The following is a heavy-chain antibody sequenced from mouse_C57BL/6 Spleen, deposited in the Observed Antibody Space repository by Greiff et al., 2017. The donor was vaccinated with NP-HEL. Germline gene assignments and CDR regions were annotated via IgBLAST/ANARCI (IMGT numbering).Heavy chain of an antibody. J-gene: IGHJ3*01. CDR3: ARGSNYEFAY. D-gene: IGHD2-5*01. CDR2: IDPSDSYT. CDR1: GYTFTSYW. V-gene: IGHV1-50*01. Sequence: VQLQQPGAELVKPGASVKLSCKASGYTFTSYWMQWVKQRPGQGLEWIGEIDPSDSYTNYNQKFKGKATLTVDTSSSTAYMQLSSLTSEDSAVYYCARGSNYEFAYWGQGTLVTVSA.